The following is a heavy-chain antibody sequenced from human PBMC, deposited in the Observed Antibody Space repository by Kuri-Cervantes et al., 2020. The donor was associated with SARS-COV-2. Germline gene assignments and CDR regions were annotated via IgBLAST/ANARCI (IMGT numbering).Heavy chain of an antibody. CDR2: IYHSGST. CDR3: ASSGHKVAFDI. J-gene: IGHJ3*02. Sequence: SETLSLTCAVSGGSISSSNWWSWVRQPPGKGLEWIGEIYHSGSTNYNPSLKSRVTISVDTSKNQFSLKLSSVTAADTAVYYCASSGHKVAFDIWGQGTMVTVSS. V-gene: IGHV4-4*02. D-gene: IGHD2-15*01. CDR1: GGSISSSNW.